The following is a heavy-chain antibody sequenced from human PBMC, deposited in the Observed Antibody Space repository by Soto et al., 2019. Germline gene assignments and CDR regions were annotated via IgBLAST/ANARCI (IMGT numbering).Heavy chain of an antibody. CDR1: GFTFSSYG. J-gene: IGHJ4*02. Sequence: QVQLVESGGGVVQPGRSLRLSCAASGFTFSSYGMHWVRQAPGKGLEWVAVLSYDGSNKYYADSVKGRFTISRDNSKNTLYLQMNSLRAEDTAVYYCATRGYYDSSGYYPDWGQGTLVTVSS. CDR3: ATRGYYDSSGYYPD. CDR2: LSYDGSNK. D-gene: IGHD3-22*01. V-gene: IGHV3-30*03.